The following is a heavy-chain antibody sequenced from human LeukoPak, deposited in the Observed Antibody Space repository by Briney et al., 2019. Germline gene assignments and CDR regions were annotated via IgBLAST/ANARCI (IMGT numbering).Heavy chain of an antibody. V-gene: IGHV4-39*07. CDR2: IYDSGST. D-gene: IGHD6-19*01. J-gene: IGHJ4*02. CDR3: AGKSGEYSSGRFDY. Sequence: SETLSLTCTVSGGSISSSSYYWGWIRQPPGKGLEWIGSIYDSGSTYYNPSLKGRVTISVDTSKNQFSLKLSSVTAADTAVYYCAGKSGEYSSGRFDYWGQGTLVTVSS. CDR1: GGSISSSSYY.